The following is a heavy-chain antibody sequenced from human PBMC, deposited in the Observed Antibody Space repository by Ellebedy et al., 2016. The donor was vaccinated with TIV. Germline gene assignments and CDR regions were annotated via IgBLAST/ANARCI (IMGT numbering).Heavy chain of an antibody. D-gene: IGHD3-10*01. J-gene: IGHJ6*02. Sequence: GESLKISCAASGFTFSRYGMMWVRQAPGKGLEWVSDISGTGLSTYYADSVKGRFTISRDNSKKTLNLQMNILRVEDTAVYYFAKDREVIPPHRGSMVVWGQGTTVTVSS. CDR1: GFTFSRYG. V-gene: IGHV3-23*01. CDR2: ISGTGLST. CDR3: AKDREVIPPHRGSMVV.